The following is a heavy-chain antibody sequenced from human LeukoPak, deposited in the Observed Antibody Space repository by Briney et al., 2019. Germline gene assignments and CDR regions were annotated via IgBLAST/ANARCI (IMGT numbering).Heavy chain of an antibody. V-gene: IGHV4-34*01. Sequence: SETLSLTCAVYDGSFSGYYWSWIRQPPEKGLEWIGSIYDSGSTYYNPSLKSRVTISVDTSKNQFSLKLNSVTAADTAVYYCARHYGPWGQGTLVTVSS. D-gene: IGHD3-16*01. CDR3: ARHYGP. CDR2: IYDSGST. CDR1: DGSFSGYY. J-gene: IGHJ5*02.